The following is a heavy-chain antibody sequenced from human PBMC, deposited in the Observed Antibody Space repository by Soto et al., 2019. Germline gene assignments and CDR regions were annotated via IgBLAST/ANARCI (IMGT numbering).Heavy chain of an antibody. Sequence: EVQLVESGGGLVQPGGSLRLSCAASGFTFSSHWIHWVRQVPGKGLVWVSRINTDGSYRNYADSVEGRFTISRDNAKNTVYLQMNSLRAEDTALYYCTRGSGGFVDYGGQGTLVTVSS. CDR3: TRGSGGFVDY. CDR2: INTDGSYR. J-gene: IGHJ4*02. CDR1: GFTFSSHW. V-gene: IGHV3-74*01. D-gene: IGHD2-15*01.